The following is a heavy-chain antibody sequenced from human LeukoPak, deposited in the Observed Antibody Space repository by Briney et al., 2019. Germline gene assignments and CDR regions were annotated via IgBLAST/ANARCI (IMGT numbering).Heavy chain of an antibody. D-gene: IGHD5-12*01. CDR2: IYYSGST. V-gene: IGHV4-59*08. CDR3: ARHSGRLGPFDY. J-gene: IGHJ4*02. Sequence: PSGTLSLTCTVSGGSINSYYWSWIRQPPGKGLEYIGYIYYSGSTDYNPSLKSRVTISVDTSKNRFSLNLSSVTAADTAVYYCARHSGRLGPFDYWGQGTLVTVSS. CDR1: GGSINSYY.